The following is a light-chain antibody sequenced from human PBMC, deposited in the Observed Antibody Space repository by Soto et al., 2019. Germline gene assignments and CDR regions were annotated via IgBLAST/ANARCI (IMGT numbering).Light chain of an antibody. CDR1: ISNIGAGYD. CDR3: QSYDSSLSAYV. V-gene: IGLV1-40*01. CDR2: GNS. Sequence: HSVLTQPPSLSGAPGQRVTISCTGSISNIGAGYDVHWYQQLPGTAPKLLIYGNSNRPSGVPDRFSGSKSGTSASLAITGLQAEDEADYYCQSYDSSLSAYVFGTGTRSPS. J-gene: IGLJ1*01.